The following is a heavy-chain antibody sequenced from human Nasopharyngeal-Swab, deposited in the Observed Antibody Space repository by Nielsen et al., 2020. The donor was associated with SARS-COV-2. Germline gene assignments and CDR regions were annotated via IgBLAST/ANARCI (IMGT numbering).Heavy chain of an antibody. J-gene: IGHJ4*02. Sequence: SVKVSCKASGYTFTSYAMHWVRQAPGQRLEWIGWIVVGSGNTNYAQKFQERVTITRDMSTSTAYMELSSLRSEDTAVYYCAADSTRDDYGGNGVDYFDYWGRGTLVTVSS. CDR3: AADSTRDDYGGNGVDYFDY. V-gene: IGHV1-58*02. CDR1: GYTFTSYA. D-gene: IGHD4-23*01. CDR2: IVVGSGNT.